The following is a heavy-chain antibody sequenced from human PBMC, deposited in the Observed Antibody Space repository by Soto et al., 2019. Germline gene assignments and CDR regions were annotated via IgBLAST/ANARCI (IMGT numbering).Heavy chain of an antibody. J-gene: IGHJ3*01. CDR3: VKDGGTARPFDF. D-gene: IGHD1-7*01. V-gene: IGHV3-48*01. CDR2: ISNSSDNI. Sequence: PGGSLRLSCAASGFTFSSYSMNWVRQAPGKGLECVSYISNSSDNIYYADSVKGRFTISRDNAKNTLYLQMSSLRAEDTAVYYCVKDGGTARPFDFWGQGTMVTVSS. CDR1: GFTFSSYS.